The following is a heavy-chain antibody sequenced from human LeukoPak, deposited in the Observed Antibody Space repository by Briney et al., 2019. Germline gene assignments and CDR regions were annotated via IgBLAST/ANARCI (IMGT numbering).Heavy chain of an antibody. D-gene: IGHD6-19*01. Sequence: ASVKVSCKASGGTFSNYAISWVRQAPGQGLEWMGGIIPIFGTVNYAQKFQDGVTIIAGEFTSTAYMELSSLRSEDTAVYYCARGAIAVAGTLLYNWFDPWGQGTLVTVSS. CDR2: IIPIFGTV. V-gene: IGHV1-69*13. CDR1: GGTFSNYA. CDR3: ARGAIAVAGTLLYNWFDP. J-gene: IGHJ5*02.